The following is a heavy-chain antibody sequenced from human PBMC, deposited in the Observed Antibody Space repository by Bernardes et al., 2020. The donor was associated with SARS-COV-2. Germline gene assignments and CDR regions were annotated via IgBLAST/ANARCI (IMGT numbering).Heavy chain of an antibody. Sequence: SETLSLTCAVSGGSFSGYYWSWIRQPPGKGLEWIGEINHSGRTNYNPSLKSRVTISVDTSKNQFSLKLSSVTAADTAVYYCARLSIGGITMVRGVPYGMDVWGQGTTVTVSS. V-gene: IGHV4-34*01. D-gene: IGHD3-10*01. CDR3: ARLSIGGITMVRGVPYGMDV. CDR1: GGSFSGYY. J-gene: IGHJ6*02. CDR2: INHSGRT.